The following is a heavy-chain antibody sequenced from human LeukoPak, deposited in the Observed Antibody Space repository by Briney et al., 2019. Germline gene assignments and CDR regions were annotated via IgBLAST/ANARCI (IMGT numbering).Heavy chain of an antibody. CDR3: VRRKNLPSIQYYYYGMDD. D-gene: IGHD2-21*01. J-gene: IGHJ6*04. CDR2: IDHSGST. CDR1: NGSFSGHY. Sequence: SETLSLTCAIYNGSFSGHYWTWIRQPPGKGLEWIGEIDHSGSTNSSPSLESRVTISVDTSKNQFSLRLSSVTAADTAMYYCVRRKNLPSIQYYYYGMDDWGKGTTVTVSS. V-gene: IGHV4-34*01.